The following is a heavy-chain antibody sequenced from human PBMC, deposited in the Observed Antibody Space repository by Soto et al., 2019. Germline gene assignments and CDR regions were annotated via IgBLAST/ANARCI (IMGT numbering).Heavy chain of an antibody. Sequence: GGSLRLSCAASGFTFSTYAMTWVRQAPGKGLEWVSIISSSGDGTYYVDSVTGRFTISRDNSRNTLSLQMNSLRAEDTAVYYCAKNGDFWSWGMDVWGQGTTVTVSS. J-gene: IGHJ6*02. CDR1: GFTFSTYA. V-gene: IGHV3-23*01. CDR3: AKNGDFWSWGMDV. D-gene: IGHD3-3*01. CDR2: ISSSGDGT.